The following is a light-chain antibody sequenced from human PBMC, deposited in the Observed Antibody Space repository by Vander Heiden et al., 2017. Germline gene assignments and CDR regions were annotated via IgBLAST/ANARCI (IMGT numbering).Light chain of an antibody. Sequence: QSELTQPPSVSGAPGQRVTISCTGDRFNIGGGYDVHWYQQLPGRAPTLLIYGNSNRPSGVPGRFSDSRSGTSAFLDITGLQAEDEAVYYCQSYDSSLSVVFGGGTKVIVL. J-gene: IGLJ3*02. CDR3: QSYDSSLSVV. CDR1: RFNIGGGYD. V-gene: IGLV1-40*01. CDR2: GNS.